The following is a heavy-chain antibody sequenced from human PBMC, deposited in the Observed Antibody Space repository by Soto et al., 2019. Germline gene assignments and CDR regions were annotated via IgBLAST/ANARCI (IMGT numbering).Heavy chain of an antibody. D-gene: IGHD6-13*01. Sequence: EVQLVESGGGLVQPARSLRLSCAASGFTFDDYAMHWVRQVPGKGLEWVSGLNCNSGSIGYGDSVKGRFAISRDNAKNYLHLQMNGLSAEDTSFYYCVKDESINWYSGHFRHWGQGTLVTVSS. CDR3: VKDESINWYSGHFRH. CDR1: GFTFDDYA. V-gene: IGHV3-9*01. J-gene: IGHJ1*01. CDR2: LNCNSGSI.